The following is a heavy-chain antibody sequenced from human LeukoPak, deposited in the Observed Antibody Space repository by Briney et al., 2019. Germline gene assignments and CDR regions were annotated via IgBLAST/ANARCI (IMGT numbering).Heavy chain of an antibody. V-gene: IGHV3-21*01. D-gene: IGHD6-19*01. CDR2: ISSSSSYI. Sequence: GGSLRLSCAASGFTFSSYSMNWVRQAPGKGLEWVSSISSSSSYIYYADSVKGRFTISRDNAKNSLYLQMNSLRAEDTAAYYCAKDLTIAVAGTLDYWGQGTLVTVSS. CDR1: GFTFSSYS. J-gene: IGHJ4*02. CDR3: AKDLTIAVAGTLDY.